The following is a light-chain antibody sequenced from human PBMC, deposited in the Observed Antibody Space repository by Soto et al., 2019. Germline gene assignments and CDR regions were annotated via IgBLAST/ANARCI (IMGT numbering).Light chain of an antibody. CDR2: DVS. CDR3: QQYVTSPPTLT. Sequence: EIVLTQSPGTLSLSPGERATLSCRASQGVSSTYLAWYQQKPGQTPRLLVYDVSTRATGIPDRFSGSGSGTDFTLTISRVEPEDVAVDYCQQYVTSPPTLTFGGGTKVEIK. J-gene: IGKJ4*01. CDR1: QGVSSTY. V-gene: IGKV3-20*01.